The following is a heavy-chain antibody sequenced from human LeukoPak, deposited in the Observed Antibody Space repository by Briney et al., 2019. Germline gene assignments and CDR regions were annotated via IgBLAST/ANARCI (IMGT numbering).Heavy chain of an antibody. V-gene: IGHV1-18*01. D-gene: IGHD6-19*01. CDR3: ARDPSNTSGWKTWFDT. J-gene: IGHJ5*02. CDR2: ISAYNGDT. CDR1: GYTFTSYG. Sequence: ASVKGSCKASGYTFTSYGISWVRQAPGQGLEWMGWISAYNGDTNYAQKVQGRVTMTTDTSTTTAYMELRSLRSDDTAFYFCARDPSNTSGWKTWFDTWGQGTLVTVSS.